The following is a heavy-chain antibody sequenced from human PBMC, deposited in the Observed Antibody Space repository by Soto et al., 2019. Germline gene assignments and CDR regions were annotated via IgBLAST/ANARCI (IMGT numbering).Heavy chain of an antibody. CDR3: AREGTYCSGGSCQNGMDV. CDR1: GFTFGDYY. J-gene: IGHJ6*02. Sequence: PGGSLRLSFSASGFTFGDYYMSWIRQAPGKGLEWVSYISSSSSYTNYADSVKGRFTISRDNAKNSLYLQMNSLRAEDTAVYYCAREGTYCSGGSCQNGMDVWGQGTTVTVSS. V-gene: IGHV3-11*06. D-gene: IGHD2-15*01. CDR2: ISSSSSYT.